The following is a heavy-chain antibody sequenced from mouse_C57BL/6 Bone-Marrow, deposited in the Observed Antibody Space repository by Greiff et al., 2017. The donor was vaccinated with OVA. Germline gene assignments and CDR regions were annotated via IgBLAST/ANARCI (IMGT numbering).Heavy chain of an antibody. D-gene: IGHD1-1*01. CDR2: ISSGGSYT. J-gene: IGHJ2*01. CDR3: ARRGYYYGSSHYFDY. CDR1: GFTFSSYG. V-gene: IGHV5-6*02. Sequence: EVMLVESGGDLVKPGGSLKLSCAASGFTFSSYGMSWVRQTPDKRLEWVATISSGGSYTSYPDSVKGRFTISRDNAKNTLYLQMSSLKSEDTAMYYCARRGYYYGSSHYFDYWGQGTTLTVSS.